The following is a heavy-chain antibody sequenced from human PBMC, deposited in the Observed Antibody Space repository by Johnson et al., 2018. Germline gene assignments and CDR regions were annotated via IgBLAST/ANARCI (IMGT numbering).Heavy chain of an antibody. CDR1: GFTFINAW. J-gene: IGHJ4*02. V-gene: IGHV3-15*07. Sequence: VQLVQSGGGLVQPGGSLRLSCAASGFTFINAWMNWVRQAPGTGPEWVGRLKSKTDGGTADYAAPVKGRFTISRDDSQRTLYLQMNSLRAEDTAVYYCARGGATGARPLFWGQGALVSVSS. D-gene: IGHD6-6*01. CDR2: LKSKTDGGTA. CDR3: ARGGATGARPLF.